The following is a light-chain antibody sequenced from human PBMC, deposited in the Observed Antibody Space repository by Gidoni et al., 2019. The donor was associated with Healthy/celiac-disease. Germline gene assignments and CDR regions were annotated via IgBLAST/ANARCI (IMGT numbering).Light chain of an antibody. CDR2: DAS. Sequence: DIQMTQSPSTLSASVGDRVTITCRASHSISSWLAWYQQKQGKAPKLLIYDASSLESGVPSRCSGSGSGTEFTLTISSLQPDDFATYYCQQYNSYPWTFGQXTKVEIK. V-gene: IGKV1-5*01. J-gene: IGKJ1*01. CDR3: QQYNSYPWT. CDR1: HSISSW.